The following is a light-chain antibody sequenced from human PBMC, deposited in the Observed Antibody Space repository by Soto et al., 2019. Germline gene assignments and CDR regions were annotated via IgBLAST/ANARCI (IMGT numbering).Light chain of an antibody. CDR2: TTS. CDR1: QSVSSY. V-gene: IGKV3-15*01. Sequence: EIVMTQSPATLSVSPGERATLSCRASQSVSSYLAWYQQKPGQPPRLLIYTTSSRATGVPARFSGSGSGTEFTLTISSLQSEDFAVYYCQQFNSLPYTFGQGTKLEIK. J-gene: IGKJ2*01. CDR3: QQFNSLPYT.